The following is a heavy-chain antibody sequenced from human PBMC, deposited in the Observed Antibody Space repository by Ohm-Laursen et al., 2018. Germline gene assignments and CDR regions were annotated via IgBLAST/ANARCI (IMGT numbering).Heavy chain of an antibody. Sequence: GTLSLTCTVSGGSISSYYWSWIRQPPGKGLEWIGYIYYSGSTNYNPSLKSRVTISVDTSKNQFSLKLSSVTAADTAVYYCALESPYDYVWGSYRYWGQGTLVTVPS. J-gene: IGHJ4*02. CDR1: GGSISSYY. CDR2: IYYSGST. CDR3: ALESPYDYVWGSYRY. D-gene: IGHD3-16*01. V-gene: IGHV4-59*01.